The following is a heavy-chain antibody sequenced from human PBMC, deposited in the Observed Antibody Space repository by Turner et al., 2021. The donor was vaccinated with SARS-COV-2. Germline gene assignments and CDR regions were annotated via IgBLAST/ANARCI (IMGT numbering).Heavy chain of an antibody. CDR3: ARVGSAVVPYYYSGVDV. V-gene: IGHV1-69*01. Sequence: VQLVQSGAEVKKPGSSVTVSCKASGGTFSSYALSWVRQAPGQGLEGMGGIIPIFGKTTYAQKFQARVTITSDESASTAYMELSSLRSEDTAVYYCARVGSAVVPYYYSGVDVWGQGTTVTVSS. J-gene: IGHJ6*02. CDR1: GGTFSSYA. CDR2: IIPIFGKT. D-gene: IGHD3-22*01.